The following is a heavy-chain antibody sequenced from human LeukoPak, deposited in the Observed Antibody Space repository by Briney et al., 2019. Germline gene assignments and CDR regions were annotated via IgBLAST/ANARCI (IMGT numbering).Heavy chain of an antibody. CDR3: ASEVGAEGNWFDP. CDR2: INPNSGGT. J-gene: IGHJ5*02. V-gene: IGHV1-2*02. Sequence: ASVKVSCKASGYTFTGYYMHWVRQAPGQGLEWMVWINPNSGGTNYAQKFQGRVTMTRDTSISTAYMELSRLRSDDTAVYYCASEVGAEGNWFDPWGQGTLVTVSS. D-gene: IGHD1-26*01. CDR1: GYTFTGYY.